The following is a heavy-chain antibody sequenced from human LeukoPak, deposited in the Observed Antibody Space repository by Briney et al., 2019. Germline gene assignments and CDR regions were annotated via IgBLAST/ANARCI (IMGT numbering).Heavy chain of an antibody. V-gene: IGHV3-48*04. D-gene: IGHD2-21*01. CDR3: AREGLWVGPDSGKTRHPYWEI. J-gene: IGHJ3*02. CDR1: GFAFSTYT. CDR2: INSSGSTI. Sequence: GGSLRLSCAASGFAFSTYTINWVRQAPGKGLEWVSSINSSGSTIYYADSVKGRFTISRDNAKNSLNLQMSSLRAEDTAVYYCAREGLWVGPDSGKTRHPYWEIWGQGTMVTVSS.